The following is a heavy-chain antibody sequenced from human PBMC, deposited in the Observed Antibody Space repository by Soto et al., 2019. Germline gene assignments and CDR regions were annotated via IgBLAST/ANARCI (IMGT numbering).Heavy chain of an antibody. CDR2: ISAYNGNT. D-gene: IGHD3-10*01. CDR1: GYTFTNYG. J-gene: IGHJ4*02. Sequence: ASMKVSCKASGYTFTNYGISWVRQAPGQGLEWMGWISAYNGNTNYAQKLQGRVTMTTDTSTSTAYMELRNLRSDDTAVYYCARDSVSYFYGSGSYLWGQGTLVTVSS. V-gene: IGHV1-18*01. CDR3: ARDSVSYFYGSGSYL.